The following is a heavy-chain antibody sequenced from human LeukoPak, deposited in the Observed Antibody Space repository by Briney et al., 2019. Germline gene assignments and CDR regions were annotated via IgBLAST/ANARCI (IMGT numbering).Heavy chain of an antibody. D-gene: IGHD1-26*01. CDR2: IYYSGST. CDR1: GGSLSSYY. V-gene: IGHV4-59*08. CDR3: AGRRGSYLAY. Sequence: SETLSLTCTVSGGSLSSYYWSWLRQPPGKGLEGIGYIYYSGSTNYNPSLMSRVTISVDTSKNQFSLKLSSVHAADTAVYYCAGRRGSYLAYWGQGTLVTASS. J-gene: IGHJ4*02.